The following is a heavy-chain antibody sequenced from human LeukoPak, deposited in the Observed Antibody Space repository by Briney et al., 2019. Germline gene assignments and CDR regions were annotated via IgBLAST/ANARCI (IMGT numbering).Heavy chain of an antibody. CDR2: INPSGGST. CDR3: ASGRGLYSFYAFNI. D-gene: IGHD5-18*01. V-gene: IGHV1-46*01. Sequence: ASVKVSCKASGYTFTSYYMHWVRQAPGQGLEWMGIINPSGGSTSYAQKFQGRVTISVDTSKNQFSLKLSSVTAADTAVYYCASGRGLYSFYAFNIWGQGTMVTVSS. J-gene: IGHJ3*02. CDR1: GYTFTSYY.